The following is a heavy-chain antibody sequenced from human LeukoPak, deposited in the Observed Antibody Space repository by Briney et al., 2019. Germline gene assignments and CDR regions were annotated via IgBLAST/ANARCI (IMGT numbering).Heavy chain of an antibody. D-gene: IGHD3-10*01. J-gene: IGHJ4*02. CDR1: GFTFSSYG. V-gene: IGHV3-30*18. Sequence: PGRSLRLSCAASGFTFSSYGMHWVRQAPGKGLEWVAVISYDGSNKYYADSVKGRFTISRDNSHNTLYLQMDSLRAEDSAVYYCAKVIYYASGPKEFDYWGQGTLATVSS. CDR2: ISYDGSNK. CDR3: AKVIYYASGPKEFDY.